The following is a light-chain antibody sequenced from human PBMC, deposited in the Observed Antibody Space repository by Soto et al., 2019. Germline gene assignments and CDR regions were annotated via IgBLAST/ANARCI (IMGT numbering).Light chain of an antibody. V-gene: IGKV1-39*01. CDR1: QTISTY. CDR2: AAS. J-gene: IGKJ1*01. CDR3: QQGYSTPPA. Sequence: DIQMTQSPCSLSACVGXRXXXXSXSSQTISTYLNWYQQKPGKAPKLLIYAASSLQSGVPSRFSGSGSGTDFTLTISSLQLEDFATYYCQQGYSTPPAFGQGTKV.